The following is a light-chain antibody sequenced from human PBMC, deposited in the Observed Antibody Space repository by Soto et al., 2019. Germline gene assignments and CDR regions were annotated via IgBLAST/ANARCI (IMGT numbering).Light chain of an antibody. CDR3: QQYYSYSPLT. V-gene: IGKV1-5*03. Sequence: DIQMTQSPSTLSASVGDRVTVTCRASQSVSDWVAWYQQQAGRAPRLLIYKASSLHSGVPSRFSGSGFGTDFTLTISSLQPDDFASYYCQQYYSYSPLTFGGGTKVEIK. CDR1: QSVSDW. CDR2: KAS. J-gene: IGKJ4*01.